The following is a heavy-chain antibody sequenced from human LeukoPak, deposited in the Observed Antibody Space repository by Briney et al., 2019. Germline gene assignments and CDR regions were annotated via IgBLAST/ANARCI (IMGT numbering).Heavy chain of an antibody. CDR2: ISVYNRNT. D-gene: IGHD2-21*01. CDR3: ARDRDIGVDSTGTLTYYSGMDV. J-gene: IGHJ6*02. CDR1: GYTFSTSS. Sequence: ASVKVSCKASGYTFSTSSINWVRQAPGQGLEWMGWISVYNRNTNFARKFQGRVTMTTDTSTSTAYMEVRRLRSDDTAVYYCARDRDIGVDSTGTLTYYSGMDVWGQGTTVTVSS. V-gene: IGHV1-18*04.